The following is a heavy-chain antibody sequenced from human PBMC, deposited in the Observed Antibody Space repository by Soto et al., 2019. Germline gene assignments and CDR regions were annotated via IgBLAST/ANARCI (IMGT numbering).Heavy chain of an antibody. V-gene: IGHV3-11*01. CDR1: RLTFSDYY. CDR3: VARIQLWNRVDF. CDR2: ISSSGTTI. D-gene: IGHD5-18*01. J-gene: IGHJ4*02. Sequence: GGSLRLSCAASRLTFSDYYMSWIRQAPGKGLEWLSHISSSGTTIHYADSVKGRFTISRDNVKKSLFLQMNSLRAEDTAVYYCVARIQLWNRVDFWGQGTQVTVSS.